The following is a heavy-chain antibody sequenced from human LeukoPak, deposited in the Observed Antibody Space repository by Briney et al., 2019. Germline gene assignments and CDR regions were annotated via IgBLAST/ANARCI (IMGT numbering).Heavy chain of an antibody. Sequence: PSETLSLTCTVSGGSISSNTYYWGWIRQPPGKGLEWIGSIYYSGSTYYNPSLKSRVTISLEMSKNQFSLKLSSVTAADTAVYYCVRHASRGTTMVRGVIKSWYFDLWGRGTLVTVSS. CDR1: GGSISSNTYY. CDR2: IYYSGST. V-gene: IGHV4-39*01. CDR3: VRHASRGTTMVRGVIKSWYFDL. J-gene: IGHJ2*01. D-gene: IGHD3-10*01.